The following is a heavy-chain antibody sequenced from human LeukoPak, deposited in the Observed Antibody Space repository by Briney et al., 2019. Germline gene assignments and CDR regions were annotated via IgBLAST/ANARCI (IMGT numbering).Heavy chain of an antibody. V-gene: IGHV3-23*01. Sequence: GGSLRLSCAASGFTFSSYALSWVRQAPGKGLEWVAISYSEEWVAISYSGGSSQYAESVKGRFTISRDNSRNTLSLQMNSLRAEDTALYYCARVWELSFDHWGQGTLVTVSS. CDR1: GFTFSSYA. D-gene: IGHD1-26*01. CDR2: ISYSGGSS. J-gene: IGHJ4*02. CDR3: ARVWELSFDH.